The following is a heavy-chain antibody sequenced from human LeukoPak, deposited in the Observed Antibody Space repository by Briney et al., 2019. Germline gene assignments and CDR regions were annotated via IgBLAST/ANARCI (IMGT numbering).Heavy chain of an antibody. CDR3: AKDQMYYYGSGSYPPLDY. D-gene: IGHD3-10*01. CDR1: GFTFSSYA. V-gene: IGHV3-23*01. CDR2: IRGSGGST. Sequence: GGSLRLSCAASGFTFSSYAMNWVRQAPGKGLEWVSAIRGSGGSTYYADSVKGRFTISRDNSKNTLYLQMNSLRAEDTAVYYCAKDQMYYYGSGSYPPLDYWGQGTLVTVSS. J-gene: IGHJ4*02.